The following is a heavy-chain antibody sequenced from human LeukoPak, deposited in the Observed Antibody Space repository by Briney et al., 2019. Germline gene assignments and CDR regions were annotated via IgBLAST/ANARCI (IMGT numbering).Heavy chain of an antibody. Sequence: ASVKVSCKASGYTFTGYYMHWVRQAPGQGLEWMGWINPNSGDTNYPQKFQGRVTMTRDMSISAAFMELSRPTSDDTAVYYCARVAGIAARPDFWGQGTLVTVSS. CDR1: GYTFTGYY. CDR3: ARVAGIAARPDF. CDR2: INPNSGDT. J-gene: IGHJ4*02. V-gene: IGHV1-2*02. D-gene: IGHD6-6*01.